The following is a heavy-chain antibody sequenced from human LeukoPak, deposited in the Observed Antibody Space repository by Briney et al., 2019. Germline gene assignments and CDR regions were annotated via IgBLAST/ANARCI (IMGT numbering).Heavy chain of an antibody. CDR1: GGSISSYY. V-gene: IGHV4-59*01. CDR2: IYYSGST. Sequence: PSETLSLTCTVSGGSISSYYWSWIRQPPGKGLEWIGYIYYSGSTNYNPSLKSRVTISVDTSKNQFSLKLSSVTAADTAVYYCARGEEEWEPEGIWFDPWGQGTLVTVSS. D-gene: IGHD1-26*01. CDR3: ARGEEEWEPEGIWFDP. J-gene: IGHJ5*02.